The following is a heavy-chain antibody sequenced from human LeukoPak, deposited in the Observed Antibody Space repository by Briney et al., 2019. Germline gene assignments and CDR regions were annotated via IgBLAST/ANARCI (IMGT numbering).Heavy chain of an antibody. V-gene: IGHV3-23*01. CDR2: ISDSGGST. J-gene: IGHJ4*02. CDR1: AFTFSIYP. CDR3: AKVVSGSYYYFDF. Sequence: GGSLRLSCAASAFTFSIYPMSWVRQAPGKGLEGVSAISDSGGSTYYPDSMKGRFTISRDNSKNTLYLQMNSLRAEDTAIYYCAKVVSGSYYYFDFWGQGTLVTVSS. D-gene: IGHD1-26*01.